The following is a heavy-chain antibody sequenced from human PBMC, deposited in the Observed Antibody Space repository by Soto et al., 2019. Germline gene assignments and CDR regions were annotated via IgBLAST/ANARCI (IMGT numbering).Heavy chain of an antibody. CDR3: ARDYDILPDYYYYGMDV. V-gene: IGHV5-51*01. Sequence: PGESLKISCKGSGYSFTSYWIGWVRQMPGKGLEWMGIIYPGDSDTRYSPSFQGQVTISADKSISTAYLQWSSLKASDTAMYYCARDYDILPDYYYYGMDVWGQGTTVTVS. CDR2: IYPGDSDT. J-gene: IGHJ6*02. CDR1: GYSFTSYW. D-gene: IGHD3-9*01.